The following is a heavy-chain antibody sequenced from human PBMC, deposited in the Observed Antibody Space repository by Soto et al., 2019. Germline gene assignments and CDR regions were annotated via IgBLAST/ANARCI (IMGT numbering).Heavy chain of an antibody. J-gene: IGHJ6*02. CDR2: MNPNSGNT. V-gene: IGHV1-8*01. D-gene: IGHD3-3*01. CDR3: ARNFVLRFLEWLPYGMDV. CDR1: GYTFTSYD. Sequence: ASVKVSCKASGYTFTSYDINWVRQATGQGREWMGWMNPNSGNTGYAQKFQGRVTMTRNTSISTAYMELSSLRSEDTAVYYCARNFVLRFLEWLPYGMDVWGQGTTVTVSS.